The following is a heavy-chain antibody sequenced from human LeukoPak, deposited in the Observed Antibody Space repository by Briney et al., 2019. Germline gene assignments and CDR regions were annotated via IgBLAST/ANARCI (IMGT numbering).Heavy chain of an antibody. D-gene: IGHD3-22*01. J-gene: IGHJ3*02. CDR3: ARAAYDSSGYYYVGAFDI. Sequence: GGSLRLSCAASGFTVSSYYMSWVRQAPGKGLEWVSVIYSGGTTNYADSVKGRFTISRDNPKNTLYLQMNSLRAEDTAVYYCARAAYDSSGYYYVGAFDIWGQGTMVTVSS. CDR2: IYSGGTT. V-gene: IGHV3-66*01. CDR1: GFTVSSYY.